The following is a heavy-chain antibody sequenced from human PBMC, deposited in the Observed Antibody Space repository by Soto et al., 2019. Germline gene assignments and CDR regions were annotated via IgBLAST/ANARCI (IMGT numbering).Heavy chain of an antibody. CDR2: INPSAGST. J-gene: IGHJ4*02. Sequence: QVQLVQSGAEVKKPGASVKVSCKASGYTLTRYYIHWVRQAPGQGLEWMGLINPSAGSTSYAQKFQGRVTMTRDTSTSIVSMDLSSLRSEDTAVYYCASGHSTYNYFDYWGQGTLVTVSS. D-gene: IGHD5-12*01. V-gene: IGHV1-46*01. CDR3: ASGHSTYNYFDY. CDR1: GYTLTRYY.